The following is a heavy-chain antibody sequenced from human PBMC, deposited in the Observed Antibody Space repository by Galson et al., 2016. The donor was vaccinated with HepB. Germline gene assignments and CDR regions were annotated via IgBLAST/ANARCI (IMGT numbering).Heavy chain of an antibody. CDR1: GGSVSSSSYH. Sequence: LTCTVSGGSVSSSSYHWSWIRQPPGKGLEWIGYVYYSGSTKNNPSLKSRVAISVGTSKNQFSLKLTSVTAADTAVYYCARVIGVAVTGAGYWFDPWGQGTLVTVSS. CDR2: VYYSGST. J-gene: IGHJ5*02. V-gene: IGHV4-61*01. CDR3: ARVIGVAVTGAGYWFDP. D-gene: IGHD6-19*01.